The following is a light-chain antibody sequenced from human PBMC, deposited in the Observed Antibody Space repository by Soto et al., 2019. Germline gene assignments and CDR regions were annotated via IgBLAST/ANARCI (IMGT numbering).Light chain of an antibody. J-gene: IGLJ2*01. CDR2: DVS. CDR3: SSYTSSSPLI. CDR1: SSDVGGYNS. Sequence: QSVLTQPASVSGSPGQSITISCTGASSDVGGYNSVSWYQQHPGKAPQLMIYDVSNRPSGVSNRFSGSKSGSTASLTISGRQAADEADYYCSSYTSSSPLIFGGGTKLTVL. V-gene: IGLV2-14*03.